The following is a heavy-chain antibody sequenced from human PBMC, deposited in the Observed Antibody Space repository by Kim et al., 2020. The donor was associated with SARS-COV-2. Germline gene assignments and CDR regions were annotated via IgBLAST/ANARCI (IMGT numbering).Heavy chain of an antibody. CDR2: IRSKANSYAT. CDR1: GFTFSDPA. CDR3: TRGPPYSESYWDAFDI. V-gene: IGHV3-73*01. Sequence: GGSLRLSCAASGFTFSDPAMHWVRQASGKGLEWVGRIRSKANSYATVYAASVKGRFTISRDDSKNTAYLQMNSLKTEDTAVYYCTRGPPYSESYWDAFDIWGQGTKVTVSS. J-gene: IGHJ3*02. D-gene: IGHD1-26*01.